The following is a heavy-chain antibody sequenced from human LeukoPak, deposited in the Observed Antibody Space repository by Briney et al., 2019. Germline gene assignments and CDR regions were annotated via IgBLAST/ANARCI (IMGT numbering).Heavy chain of an antibody. CDR3: ARGWVEGGYFGRGAFDI. CDR1: GGSISSSSYY. CDR2: IYHSGST. D-gene: IGHD5-12*01. V-gene: IGHV4-39*01. Sequence: PSETLSLTCTVSGGSISSSSYYWGWIRQPPGKGLEWIGSIYHSGSTYYNPSLKSRVTISVDTSKNQFSLKLSSVTAADTAVYYCARGWVEGGYFGRGAFDIWGQGTMVTVSS. J-gene: IGHJ3*02.